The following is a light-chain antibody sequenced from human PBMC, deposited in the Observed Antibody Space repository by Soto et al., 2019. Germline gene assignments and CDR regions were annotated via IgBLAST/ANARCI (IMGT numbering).Light chain of an antibody. CDR2: GAS. Sequence: DLVMTQSPDSLAVSLGERATINCKSSQSILYSSNNKNYLAWYQQKPGTAPKLLIYGASTLNSGVPSRFSGSGSGTEFTLSISSLQPDDFATYYCQHYNSYSEAFGQGTKVDIK. V-gene: IGKV4-1*01. J-gene: IGKJ1*01. CDR3: QHYNSYSEA. CDR1: QSILYSSNNKNY.